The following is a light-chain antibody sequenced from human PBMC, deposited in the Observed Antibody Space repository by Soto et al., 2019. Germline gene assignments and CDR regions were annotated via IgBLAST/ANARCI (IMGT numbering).Light chain of an antibody. CDR3: QQRGNRPPWT. V-gene: IGKV3-11*01. CDR1: QSVGKY. CDR2: DAS. J-gene: IGKJ1*01. Sequence: EIVMTQSPATLSLSPGERATLSCRASQSVGKYLVWYQQKPGQAPRLLIYDASNRATGIPARFSGSGSGTDFTLTISSLEPEDVAVYYCQQRGNRPPWTFGQGTKGDIK.